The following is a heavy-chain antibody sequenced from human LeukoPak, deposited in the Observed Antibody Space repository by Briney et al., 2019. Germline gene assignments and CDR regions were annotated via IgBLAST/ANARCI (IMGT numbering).Heavy chain of an antibody. CDR1: GFTFSSYA. CDR3: ARRPGLERYYFDY. V-gene: IGHV3-23*01. CDR2: ISGSGGST. D-gene: IGHD1-1*01. J-gene: IGHJ4*02. Sequence: PGGSLRLSCAASGFTFSSYAMSWVRQAPGKGLQSVSTISGSGGSTYYADSVKGRFTISRANSKNTLYLQMNSLRAEDTAVYYCARRPGLERYYFDYWGQGTLVTVSS.